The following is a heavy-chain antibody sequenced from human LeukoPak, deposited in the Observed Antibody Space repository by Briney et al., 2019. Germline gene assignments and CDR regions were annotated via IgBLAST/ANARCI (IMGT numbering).Heavy chain of an antibody. CDR1: GYTFTGYY. V-gene: IGHV1-2*02. D-gene: IGHD7-27*01. J-gene: IGHJ4*02. CDR3: ARDRSWGHVPYDY. CDR2: INPNSGGT. Sequence: ASVKVSCKASGYTFTGYYMHWVRQAPGQGLEWMGWINPNSGGTNYAQKFQGRVTMTRDTSISTAYMELSRLTSDDTAIYYCARDRSWGHVPYDYWGQGTLVTVS.